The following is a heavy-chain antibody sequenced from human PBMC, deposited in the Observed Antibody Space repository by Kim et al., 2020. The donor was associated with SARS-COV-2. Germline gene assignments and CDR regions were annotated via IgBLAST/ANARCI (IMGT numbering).Heavy chain of an antibody. Sequence: ASVKVSCKASGYTFTSYYMHWVRQAPGQGLEWMGIINPSGGSTSYAQKFQGRVTMTRDTSTSTVYMELSSLRSEDTAVYYCARSGRYCSGGSCYSDYWGQGTLVTVSS. CDR1: GYTFTSYY. V-gene: IGHV1-46*01. CDR3: ARSGRYCSGGSCYSDY. CDR2: INPSGGST. D-gene: IGHD2-15*01. J-gene: IGHJ4*02.